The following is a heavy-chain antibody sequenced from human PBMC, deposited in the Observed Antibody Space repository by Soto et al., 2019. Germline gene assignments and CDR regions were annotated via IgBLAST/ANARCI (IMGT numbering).Heavy chain of an antibody. J-gene: IGHJ4*02. Sequence: LRLSCSASGFTFSSYAMHWVRQAPGKGLEYVSAISSNGGSTYYADSVKGRFTISRDNSKNTLYLQMSSLTPEDTAVYYCVKGPYISSTHYFDYWGQGTLVTVSS. CDR1: GFTFSSYA. CDR2: ISSNGGST. CDR3: VKGPYISSTHYFDY. D-gene: IGHD6-6*01. V-gene: IGHV3-64D*06.